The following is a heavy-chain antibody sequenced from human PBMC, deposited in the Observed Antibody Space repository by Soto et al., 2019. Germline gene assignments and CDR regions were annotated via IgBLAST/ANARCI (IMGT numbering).Heavy chain of an antibody. J-gene: IGHJ2*01. CDR3: ARRAHYDSSVGWYFDL. D-gene: IGHD3-22*01. CDR1: GGSISSGDYY. V-gene: IGHV4-30-4*01. Sequence: QVQLQESGPGLVKPSQTLSLTCTVSGGSISSGDYYWSWIRQPPGKGLEWIGYIYYSGSTYYNPPIKGRVTISVDPSKNQFSLKLSSVTAADTAVYYCARRAHYDSSVGWYFDLWGRGTLVTVSS. CDR2: IYYSGST.